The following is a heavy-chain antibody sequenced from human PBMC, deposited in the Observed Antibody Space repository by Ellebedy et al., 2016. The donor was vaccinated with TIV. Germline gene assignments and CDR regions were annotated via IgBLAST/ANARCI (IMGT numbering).Heavy chain of an antibody. D-gene: IGHD6-13*01. V-gene: IGHV4-34*01. CDR3: ARGGLSSSWNTYYYYYYGMDV. CDR2: INHSGST. Sequence: SETLSLXXAVYGGSFSGYYWSWIRQPPGKGLEWIGEINHSGSTNYNPSLKSRVTISVDTSKNQFSLKLSSVTAADTAVYYCARGGLSSSWNTYYYYYYGMDVWGQGTTVTVSS. CDR1: GGSFSGYY. J-gene: IGHJ6*02.